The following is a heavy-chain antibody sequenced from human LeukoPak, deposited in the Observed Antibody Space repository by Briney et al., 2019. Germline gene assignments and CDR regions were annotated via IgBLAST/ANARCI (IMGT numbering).Heavy chain of an antibody. D-gene: IGHD3-9*01. CDR3: ARDGGIRYYDILTGYEGPQHFYY. CDR1: GYTFTSYG. Sequence: ASVNVSCKASGYTFTSYGISWVRQAPGQGLERMGWISAYNGNTNYPQNLQATLTMTPAPSTSTPYMELMSLTSADTAVYYCARDGGIRYYDILTGYEGPQHFYYWGQGTLVTVSS. J-gene: IGHJ4*02. V-gene: IGHV1-18*01. CDR2: ISAYNGNT.